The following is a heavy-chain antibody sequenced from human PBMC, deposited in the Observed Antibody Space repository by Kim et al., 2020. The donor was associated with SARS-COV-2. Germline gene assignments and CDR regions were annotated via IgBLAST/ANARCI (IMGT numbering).Heavy chain of an antibody. CDR1: GGSFSGYY. CDR2: INHSGST. J-gene: IGHJ4*02. Sequence: SETLSLTCAVYGGSFSGYYWSWIRQPPGKGLEWIGEINHSGSTNYNPSLKSRVTISVDTSKNQFSLKLSSVTAADTAVYYCARGGETAAFFDYWGQGTLVTVSS. D-gene: IGHD6-13*01. CDR3: ARGGETAAFFDY. V-gene: IGHV4-34*01.